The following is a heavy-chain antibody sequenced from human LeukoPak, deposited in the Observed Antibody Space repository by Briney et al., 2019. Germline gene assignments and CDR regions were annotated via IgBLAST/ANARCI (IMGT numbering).Heavy chain of an antibody. V-gene: IGHV3-11*04. CDR1: GFTFSNYW. CDR3: ARRTPIKQWLVRGYYYYMDV. Sequence: GGSLRLSCVASGFTFSNYWMSWVRQAPRKGLEWVSYISSSGSTIYYADSVKGRFTISRDNAKNSLYLQMNSLRAEDTAVYYCARRTPIKQWLVRGYYYYMDVWGKGTTVTVSS. D-gene: IGHD6-19*01. J-gene: IGHJ6*03. CDR2: ISSSGSTI.